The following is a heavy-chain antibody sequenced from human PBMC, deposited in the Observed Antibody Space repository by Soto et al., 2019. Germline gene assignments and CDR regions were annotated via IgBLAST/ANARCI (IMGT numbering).Heavy chain of an antibody. J-gene: IGHJ6*02. CDR2: IWYDGSNR. CDR3: AVADPGPQGLESHYYGMDV. CDR1: GFTFSHYG. D-gene: IGHD3-3*01. V-gene: IGHV3-33*01. Sequence: HPGGSLRLSCAASGFTFSHYGMHWVRQAPGKGLEWVAVIWYDGSNRFYADSVKGRFTISRDNSKNTLYLQMNSLRADDTAVYYCAVADPGPQGLESHYYGMDVWGQGTTVTVSS.